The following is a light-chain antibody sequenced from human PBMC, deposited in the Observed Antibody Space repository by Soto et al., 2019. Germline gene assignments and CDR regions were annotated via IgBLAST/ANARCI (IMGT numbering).Light chain of an antibody. V-gene: IGKV1-39*01. CDR3: QQGYSSAIT. J-gene: IGKJ5*01. CDR1: QSIGKH. Sequence: DIQMTQSPSSLSASVGDTVTITCRASQSIGKHLNWYQQKPGKAPKFLIYSVSSLQSGVPSRFSGSGSGTDFTLTINSLQPEDFATYYYQQGYSSAITFGQGTRLEI. CDR2: SVS.